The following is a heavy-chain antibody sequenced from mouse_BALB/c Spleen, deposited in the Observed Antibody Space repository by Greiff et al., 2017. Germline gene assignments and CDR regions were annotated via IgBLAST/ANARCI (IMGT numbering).Heavy chain of an antibody. D-gene: IGHD2-1*01. Sequence: EVMLVESGGGLVQPGGSRKLSCAASGFTFSSFGMHWVRQAPGKGLEWVAYISSGSSTIYYADTVKGRFTISRDNPKNTLFLKMTSLRSEDTAMYYWAGGNYGDMDYGGQGTSVTVSA. J-gene: IGHJ4*01. CDR3: AGGNYGDMDY. CDR2: ISSGSSTI. CDR1: GFTFSSFG. V-gene: IGHV5-17*02.